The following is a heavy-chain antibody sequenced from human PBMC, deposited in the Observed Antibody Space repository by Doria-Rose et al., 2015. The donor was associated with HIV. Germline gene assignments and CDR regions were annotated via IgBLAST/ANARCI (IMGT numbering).Heavy chain of an antibody. D-gene: IGHD6-13*01. V-gene: IGHV3-9*01. CDR3: VKDMKYSSTLYYFHY. CDR1: GFIFDDYA. CDR2: ISWNSAKI. Sequence: EVQLVESGGGPVQPGRSLRLSCVASGFIFDDYAMHWVRQAPGKGLEWLSGISWNSAKIDYADSVKGRFIISRDNAKNSLYLQMNSLRVEDSALYYCVKDMKYSSTLYYFHYWGQGTLVTVSS. J-gene: IGHJ4*02.